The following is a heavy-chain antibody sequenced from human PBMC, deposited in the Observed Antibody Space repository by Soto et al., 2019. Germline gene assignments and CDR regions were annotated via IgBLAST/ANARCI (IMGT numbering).Heavy chain of an antibody. V-gene: IGHV4-39*01. J-gene: IGHJ4*02. CDR2: IYYRGSA. CDR1: DGYINSDKYY. Sequence: PSETLSLTCSVSDGYINSDKYYWGWIRQPPGKGLEWIGSIYYRGSAYYNPSLQTRVTISLDNSKSQFSLKLNSVTAADSAVYFCARLEGLATISYYFDFWGPGALVTVSS. CDR3: ARLEGLATISYYFDF. D-gene: IGHD3-9*01.